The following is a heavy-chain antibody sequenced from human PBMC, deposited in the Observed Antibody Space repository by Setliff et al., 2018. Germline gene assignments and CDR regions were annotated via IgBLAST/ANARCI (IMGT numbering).Heavy chain of an antibody. J-gene: IGHJ6*03. Sequence: SVKVSCKASGGTFRNYGISWVRQAPGQGLEWMGGIIPIFGTANYAQKFQGRLTITTVGSTSTAYMELSSLRSEDTAVYYCARADYIRYFYMDAWGKGTTVTVSS. CDR1: GGTFRNYG. CDR3: ARADYIRYFYMDA. D-gene: IGHD4-4*01. CDR2: IIPIFGTA. V-gene: IGHV1-69*05.